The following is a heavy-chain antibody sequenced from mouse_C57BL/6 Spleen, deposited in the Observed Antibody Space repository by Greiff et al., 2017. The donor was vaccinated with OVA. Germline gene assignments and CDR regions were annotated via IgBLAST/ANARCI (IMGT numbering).Heavy chain of an antibody. V-gene: IGHV3-6*01. CDR1: GYSITSGYY. CDR2: ISYDGSN. Sequence: EVKLQESGPGLVKPSQSLSLTCSVTGYSITSGYYWNWIRQFPGNKLEWMGYISYDGSNNYNPSLKNRISITRDTSKNQFFLKLNSVTTEDTATYYCARRDLLWLRLDYWGQGTTLTVSS. J-gene: IGHJ2*01. D-gene: IGHD2-2*01. CDR3: ARRDLLWLRLDY.